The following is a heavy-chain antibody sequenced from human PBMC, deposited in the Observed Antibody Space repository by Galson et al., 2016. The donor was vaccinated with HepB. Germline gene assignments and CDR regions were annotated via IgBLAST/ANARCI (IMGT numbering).Heavy chain of an antibody. Sequence: SLRLSCAGYEFIFRGYGMHWVRQAPGKGLEWVAADSMDGRRKFYADSVGGRFTISRDNSNNMLLLQMDSLRPDDTAVYYCAKRHEYCPPVGCSVDYWGQGTLVSVSS. V-gene: IGHV3-30*18. CDR1: EFIFRGYG. CDR3: AKRHEYCPPVGCSVDY. D-gene: IGHD2/OR15-2a*01. CDR2: DSMDGRRK. J-gene: IGHJ4*02.